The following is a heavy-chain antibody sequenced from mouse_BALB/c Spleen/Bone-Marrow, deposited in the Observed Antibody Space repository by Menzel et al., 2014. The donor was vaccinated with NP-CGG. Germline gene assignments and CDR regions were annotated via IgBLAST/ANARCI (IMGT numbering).Heavy chain of an antibody. D-gene: IGHD1-1*01. CDR1: GFNIKDTY. CDR2: IDPANGNT. Sequence: VHVKQSGAELVKPGASVKLSCTASGFNIKDTYMHWVKQRPEQGLEWIGRIDPANGNTKYDPKFQGKATITADTSSNTAYLQLSSLTSEDTAVYYCATLTTAVDAMDYWGQGTSVTVSS. V-gene: IGHV14-3*02. CDR3: ATLTTAVDAMDY. J-gene: IGHJ4*01.